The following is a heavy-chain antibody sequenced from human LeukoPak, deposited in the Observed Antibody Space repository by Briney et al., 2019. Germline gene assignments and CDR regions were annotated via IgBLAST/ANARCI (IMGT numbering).Heavy chain of an antibody. J-gene: IGHJ4*02. CDR3: AKDSDPLGELSSLFDY. CDR1: GFTFSSYA. V-gene: IGHV3-23*01. CDR2: ISGSGGST. Sequence: GSLRLSCAASGFTFSSYAMSWVRQAPGKGLEWVSAISGSGGSTYYADSVKGRFTLSRDNSKNTLYLQMNSLRAEDTAVYYCAKDSDPLGELSSLFDYWGQGTLVTVSS. D-gene: IGHD3-16*02.